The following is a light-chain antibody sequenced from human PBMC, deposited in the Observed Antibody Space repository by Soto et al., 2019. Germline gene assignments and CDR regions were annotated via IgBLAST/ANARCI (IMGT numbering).Light chain of an antibody. J-gene: IGKJ1*01. CDR1: QAISSY. CDR3: QQLNSYPWT. CDR2: AAS. Sequence: DIQLTQSPSFLSASVGDRVTITCRASQAISSYLAWYQQKPGKAPKLLIYAASTLQSGVPSRFSGSGSGTEFTLTISSLQPGDFATYYCQQLNSYPWTFGQGTKVEIK. V-gene: IGKV1-9*01.